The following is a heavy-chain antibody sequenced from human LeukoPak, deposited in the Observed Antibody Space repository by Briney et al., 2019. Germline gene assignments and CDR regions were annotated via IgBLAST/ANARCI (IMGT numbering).Heavy chain of an antibody. D-gene: IGHD6-19*01. CDR3: ARELIAVAGRGIDC. J-gene: IGHJ4*02. CDR2: MNPNSGNT. Sequence: ASVKVSCKASGYTFTSYDINWVRQATGQGLEWMGWMNPNSGNTGYAQKFQGRVTMTRNTSISTAYMELSSLRSEDTAVYYCARELIAVAGRGIDCWGQGTLVTVSS. V-gene: IGHV1-8*01. CDR1: GYTFTSYD.